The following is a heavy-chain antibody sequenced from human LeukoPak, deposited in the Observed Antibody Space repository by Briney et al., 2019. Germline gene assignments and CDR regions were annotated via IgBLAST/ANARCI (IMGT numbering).Heavy chain of an antibody. CDR2: ISGSGGSA. CDR3: AKDRRFIAVAGPPIDY. Sequence: GGSLRLSCAASRFIFSTYAMSWVRQAPGKGLEWVSAISGSGGSAYYADSVKGRFTISRDNSKNTLYLQMNGLRAEDTAVYYCAKDRRFIAVAGPPIDYWGQGTLVTVSS. D-gene: IGHD6-19*01. CDR1: RFIFSTYA. V-gene: IGHV3-23*01. J-gene: IGHJ4*02.